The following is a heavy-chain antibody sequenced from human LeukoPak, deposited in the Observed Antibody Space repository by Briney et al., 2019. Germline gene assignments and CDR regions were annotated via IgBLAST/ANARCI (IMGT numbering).Heavy chain of an antibody. J-gene: IGHJ5*02. CDR1: GGSISSSSYY. Sequence: SETLSLTCTVSGGSISSSSYYWGWVRQPPGGGLEWIGSIYYTGTTYYSPSLKIRVTISEDTSKNQFSLRLISVTAADTAVYYCARQRYYDQSWFDPWGQGTLVTVSS. CDR2: IYYTGTT. V-gene: IGHV4-39*01. CDR3: ARQRYYDQSWFDP. D-gene: IGHD3-22*01.